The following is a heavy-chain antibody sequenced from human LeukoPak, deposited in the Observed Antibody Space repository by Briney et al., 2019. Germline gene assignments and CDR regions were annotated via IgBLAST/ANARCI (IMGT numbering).Heavy chain of an antibody. Sequence: GGSLRLSCAASGFSFNSYSMYWVRQAPGKGLEWVSSISSSSAHIFYADSVKGRFSISRDNAKNSLYLQMNSLRVEDTAVYYCTSRYCTTTNCYSFDNWGQGTMVTVSS. CDR1: GFSFNSYS. D-gene: IGHD2-2*01. J-gene: IGHJ3*02. CDR2: ISSSSAHI. CDR3: TSRYCTTTNCYSFDN. V-gene: IGHV3-21*01.